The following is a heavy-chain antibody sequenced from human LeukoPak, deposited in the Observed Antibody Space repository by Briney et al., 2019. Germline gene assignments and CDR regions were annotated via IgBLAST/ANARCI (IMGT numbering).Heavy chain of an antibody. CDR1: GGSISSSSYY. J-gene: IGHJ4*02. CDR3: ARVGLNYYDSSGYYSDY. V-gene: IGHV4-39*07. Sequence: PSETLSLTCTVSGGSISSSSYYWGWIRQPPGKGLEWIGSIYYSGSTYYNPSLKSRVTISVDTSKNQFSLKLSSVTAADTAVYYCARVGLNYYDSSGYYSDYWGQGTLVTVSS. CDR2: IYYSGST. D-gene: IGHD3-22*01.